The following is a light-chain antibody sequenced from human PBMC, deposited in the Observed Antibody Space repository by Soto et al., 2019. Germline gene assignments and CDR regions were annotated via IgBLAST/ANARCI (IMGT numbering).Light chain of an antibody. CDR1: SSNIGSNT. V-gene: IGLV1-44*01. CDR3: QSYDSSLSGWV. Sequence: QSVLTQPPSASGTPGQTVAISCSGSSSNIGSNTVNWYQQFPGTAPKLLIYGNNQRPSGVPDRLSGSKSDTSASLAISGLLSEDESDYYCQSYDSSLSGWVFGGGTQLTVL. CDR2: GNN. J-gene: IGLJ3*02.